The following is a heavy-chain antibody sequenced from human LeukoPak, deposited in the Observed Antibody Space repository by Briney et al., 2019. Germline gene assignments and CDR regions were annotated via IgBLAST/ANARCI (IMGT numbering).Heavy chain of an antibody. Sequence: GTSLRLSCAASGFTFSSYGMHWVRQAPGKGLEWVAVISSDGRNTYYGGSVKGRFTISRDNSKNTLYLQMNSLRPDDTAVYHCARDLRFINPSMIRGSKEWGQGTLVTDSS. D-gene: IGHD3-10*01. J-gene: IGHJ4*02. CDR3: ARDLRFINPSMIRGSKE. CDR2: ISSDGRNT. CDR1: GFTFSSYG. V-gene: IGHV3-30*03.